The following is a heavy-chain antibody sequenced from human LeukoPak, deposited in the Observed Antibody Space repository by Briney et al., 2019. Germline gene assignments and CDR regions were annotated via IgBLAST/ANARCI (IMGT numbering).Heavy chain of an antibody. V-gene: IGHV3-20*04. J-gene: IGHJ4*02. D-gene: IGHD3-22*01. Sequence: GGSLRLSCAASGFTFDDYGMSWVRQAPGKGLEWVSGINWNGGSTGYADSVKGRFTISRDNAKNSLYLQMNSLRAEDTALYYCAGYLLYDSSGYYYELGKGFAYWGQGTLVTVSS. CDR3: AGYLLYDSSGYYYELGKGFAY. CDR1: GFTFDDYG. CDR2: INWNGGST.